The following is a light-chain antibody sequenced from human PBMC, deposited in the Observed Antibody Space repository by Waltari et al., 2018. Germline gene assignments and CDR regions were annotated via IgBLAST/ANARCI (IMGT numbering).Light chain of an antibody. CDR1: QNGRSY. V-gene: IGKV3-11*01. Sequence: LVLTQSPAPLSCSPGERATLACRASQNGRSYLAWYQQKTGQAPRLLIFDASSRAPGIPAKFSGSGSGTDFTLTVSNLEPEDFAVYYCQQRSNWPYTFGQGTRVEIK. CDR2: DAS. J-gene: IGKJ2*01. CDR3: QQRSNWPYT.